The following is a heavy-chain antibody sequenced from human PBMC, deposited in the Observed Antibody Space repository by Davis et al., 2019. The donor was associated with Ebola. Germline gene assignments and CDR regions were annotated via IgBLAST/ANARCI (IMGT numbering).Heavy chain of an antibody. CDR3: ARRLYCGGGSCYEYYYGMDV. CDR2: ITPNSGYT. CDR1: GYTFTSYD. D-gene: IGHD2-15*01. V-gene: IGHV1-8*01. Sequence: ASVKVSCKASGYTFTSYDLSWVRQATGQGLEWMGWITPNSGYTGSAQKFQGRVTMTRDTSTSTVYMELSSLRSEDTAVYYCARRLYCGGGSCYEYYYGMDVWGQGTTVTVSS. J-gene: IGHJ6*02.